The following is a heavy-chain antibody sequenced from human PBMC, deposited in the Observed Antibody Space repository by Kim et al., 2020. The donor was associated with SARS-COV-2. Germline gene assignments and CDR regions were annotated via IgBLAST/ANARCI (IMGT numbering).Heavy chain of an antibody. Sequence: GGSLRLSCAASGFTFSSYWMSWVRQAPGKGLEWVANIKQDGSEKYYVDSVKGRFTISRDNAKNSLYLQMNSLRAEDTAVYYCARDGITIWGYYYYGMDVWGQGTTGTVS. CDR1: GFTFSSYW. CDR3: ARDGITIWGYYYYGMDV. D-gene: IGHD3-16*01. V-gene: IGHV3-7*01. J-gene: IGHJ6*02. CDR2: IKQDGSEK.